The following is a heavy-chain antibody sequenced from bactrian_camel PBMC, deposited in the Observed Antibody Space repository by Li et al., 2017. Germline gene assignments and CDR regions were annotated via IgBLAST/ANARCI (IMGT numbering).Heavy chain of an antibody. Sequence: HVQLVESGGGSVQAGGSLRLSCAASGKYADTYYLGWYLQAPGKEREAVASIGSDGTTKYADAVKGRFTISRDNAKNTATLHMNSLKPEDTGMYYCAADPLGLDRPSGSWVLIHYWGQGTQVTVS. V-gene: IGHV3S53*01. D-gene: IGHD5*01. CDR1: GKYADTYY. CDR3: AADPLGLDRPSGSWVLIHY. CDR2: IGSDGTT. J-gene: IGHJ4*01.